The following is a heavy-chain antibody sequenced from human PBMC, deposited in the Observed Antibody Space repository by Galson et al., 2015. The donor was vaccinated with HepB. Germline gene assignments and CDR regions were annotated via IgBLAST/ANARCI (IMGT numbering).Heavy chain of an antibody. D-gene: IGHD2-2*01. J-gene: IGHJ5*02. CDR3: ARTCSSTSCYGWFDP. V-gene: IGHV1-18*04. Sequence: QSGAEVKKPGASVKVSCKASGYTFTSYGISWVRQAPGQGLEWMGWISGYNGNTNYAQKVQGRVTMTTDTSTSTAYMELRSLRSDDTAVYYCARTCSSTSCYGWFDPWGQGTLVTVSS. CDR1: GYTFTSYG. CDR2: ISGYNGNT.